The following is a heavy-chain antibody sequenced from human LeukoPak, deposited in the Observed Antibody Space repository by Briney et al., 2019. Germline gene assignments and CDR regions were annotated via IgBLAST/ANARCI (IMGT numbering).Heavy chain of an antibody. Sequence: PGGSLRLSCEASGFTFRNYDMHWVRQAPGKGLEGVAVISRDGTNKYYADSVKGRFTISRDNSKNTVYLQMNSQSAEDTAVYYCARDQTAGYSDYWGQGTLVTVSS. CDR3: ARDQTAGYSDY. J-gene: IGHJ4*02. V-gene: IGHV3-30*03. CDR2: ISRDGTNK. D-gene: IGHD3-22*01. CDR1: GFTFRNYD.